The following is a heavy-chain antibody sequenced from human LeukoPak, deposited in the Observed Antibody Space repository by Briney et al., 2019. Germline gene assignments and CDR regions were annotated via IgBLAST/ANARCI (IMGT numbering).Heavy chain of an antibody. D-gene: IGHD3-16*02. Sequence: SETLSLTCTVSGGSISSSSYYWGWIRQPPGKGLEWIASIYYSGSTYYNPSLKSRVTISVDTSKNQFSLKLSSVTAADTAVYYCARCGYDYIWGSYRQYYFDYWGQGTLVTVSS. V-gene: IGHV4-39*01. CDR1: GGSISSSSYY. J-gene: IGHJ4*02. CDR2: IYYSGST. CDR3: ARCGYDYIWGSYRQYYFDY.